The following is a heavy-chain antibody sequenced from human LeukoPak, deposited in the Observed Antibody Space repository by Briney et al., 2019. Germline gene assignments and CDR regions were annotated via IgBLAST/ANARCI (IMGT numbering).Heavy chain of an antibody. CDR2: IYTSGST. V-gene: IGHV4-4*07. J-gene: IGHJ3*02. Sequence: TSETLSLTCTVSGGSISSYYWSWIRQPAGKGLEWIGRIYTSGSTNYNPSLKSRVTMSVDTSKNQFSLKLSSVTAADTAVYYRARGYYYDSSGRDSFDIWGQGTMVTVSS. D-gene: IGHD3-22*01. CDR3: ARGYYYDSSGRDSFDI. CDR1: GGSISSYY.